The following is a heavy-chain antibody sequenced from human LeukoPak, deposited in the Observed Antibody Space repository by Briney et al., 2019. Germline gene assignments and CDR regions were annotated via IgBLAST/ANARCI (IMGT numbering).Heavy chain of an antibody. V-gene: IGHV3-7*01. CDR2: IKQDGSEK. Sequence: GGSLILSCAASGFDFSNYWMSWVRQSPGKGLEWVANIKQDGSEKYYVDPVVGRFTLSRDNAEKSLYLQMKSLRDDDTAVYYCARDQRVTMDLEVIRSGVDNWGQGTLVTVSS. CDR1: GFDFSNYW. CDR3: ARDQRVTMDLEVIRSGVDN. J-gene: IGHJ4*02. D-gene: IGHD3-10*01.